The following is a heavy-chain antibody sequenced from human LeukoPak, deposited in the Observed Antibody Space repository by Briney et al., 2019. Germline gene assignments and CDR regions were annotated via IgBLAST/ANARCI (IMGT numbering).Heavy chain of an antibody. CDR3: AKPYSSGHDAFDI. CDR2: ISGSGGST. Sequence: PGGSLRLSCAASGFTFSSYAMSWVRQAPGKGLEWVSAISGSGGSTYYGDSVKGRFTISRDNSKNTLYLQMNSLRAEDTAVYYCAKPYSSGHDAFDIWGQGTMVTVSS. D-gene: IGHD6-19*01. CDR1: GFTFSSYA. J-gene: IGHJ3*02. V-gene: IGHV3-23*01.